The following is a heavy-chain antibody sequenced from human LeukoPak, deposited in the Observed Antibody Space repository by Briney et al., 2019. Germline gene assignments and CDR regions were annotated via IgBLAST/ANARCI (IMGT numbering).Heavy chain of an antibody. Sequence: GGSLQISCKGSGYRFTIYWIGWVRQMPGKGLEWMGIIYPGDTDTRYSPSFGGQVTISADKSITTAYLQWSSLKASDTAMYYCARRSGYASFDYWGQGTLVTVSS. CDR3: ARRSGYASFDY. CDR2: IYPGDTDT. D-gene: IGHD5-12*01. J-gene: IGHJ4*02. V-gene: IGHV5-51*01. CDR1: GYRFTIYW.